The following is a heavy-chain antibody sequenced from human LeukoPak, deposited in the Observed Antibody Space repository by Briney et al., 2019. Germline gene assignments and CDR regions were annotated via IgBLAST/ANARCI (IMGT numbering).Heavy chain of an antibody. CDR2: INEDGGEK. V-gene: IGHV3-7*01. CDR3: ARGASGRGWLHDF. D-gene: IGHD6-19*01. Sequence: PGGSLRLSCAASGFTFSSYGMHWVRQAPGKGLEWVANINEDGGEKYYVDSVKGRFTLSRDNAENSLYLQMNSLRAEDTAVYYCARGASGRGWLHDFWGQGTLVTVSS. CDR1: GFTFSSYG. J-gene: IGHJ4*02.